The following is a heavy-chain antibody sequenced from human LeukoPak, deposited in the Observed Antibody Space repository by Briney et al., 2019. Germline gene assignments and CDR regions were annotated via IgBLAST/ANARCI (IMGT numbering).Heavy chain of an antibody. J-gene: IGHJ4*02. CDR3: ASRVAARNPFDY. CDR2: INHSGST. D-gene: IGHD6-6*01. V-gene: IGHV4-34*01. CDR1: GGSFSGYY. Sequence: PSETLSLTCAVYGGSFSGYYWSWIRQPPGKGLEWIGEINHSGSTNYNPSLKSRVTISVDTSKNQFSLKLSSVTAADTAVYYCASRVAARNPFDYWGQGTLVTVSS.